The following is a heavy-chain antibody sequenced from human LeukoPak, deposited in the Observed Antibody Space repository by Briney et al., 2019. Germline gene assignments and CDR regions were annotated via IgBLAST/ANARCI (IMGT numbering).Heavy chain of an antibody. Sequence: GGSLRLSCAASGFTFDDYAMHWVRQAPGKGLEWVSGISWNSGSTFYADSVKGRFTISRDNSKDTLSLQMNSLRAEDTAVYYCAKDIAQGYTFGSIEQDYWGQGTLVTVSS. V-gene: IGHV3-23*01. CDR3: AKDIAQGYTFGSIEQDY. J-gene: IGHJ4*02. D-gene: IGHD5-18*01. CDR1: GFTFDDYA. CDR2: ISWNSGST.